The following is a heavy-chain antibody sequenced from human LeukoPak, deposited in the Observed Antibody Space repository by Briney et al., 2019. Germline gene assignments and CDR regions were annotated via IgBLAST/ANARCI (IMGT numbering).Heavy chain of an antibody. V-gene: IGHV1-8*03. CDR2: MNPNSGNT. Sequence: ASVKVSCKASGYTFTSYDINWVRQATGQGLEWMGWMNPNSGNTGYAQKFQGRVTITRNTSISTAYMELSSLRSEDTAVYYCAREPDYYYDSSGYWDWGQGTLVTVSS. CDR1: GYTFTSYD. CDR3: AREPDYYYDSSGYWD. D-gene: IGHD3-22*01. J-gene: IGHJ4*02.